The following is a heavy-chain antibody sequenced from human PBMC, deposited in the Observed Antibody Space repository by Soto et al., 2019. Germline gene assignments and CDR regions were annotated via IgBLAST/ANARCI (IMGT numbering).Heavy chain of an antibody. D-gene: IGHD4-17*01. J-gene: IGHJ4*02. CDR1: GFSLSTSGVG. Sequence: QITLKESGPPLVKPTQTLTLTCTFSGFSLSTSGVGVGWIRQPPGKALEWLALIYWDDDKRYSPSLKSRLTTSKXTXTNQVVLTMTNMDPVDTATYYCAHSRYYGDYALLDYWGQGTLVTVSS. V-gene: IGHV2-5*02. CDR2: IYWDDDK. CDR3: AHSRYYGDYALLDY.